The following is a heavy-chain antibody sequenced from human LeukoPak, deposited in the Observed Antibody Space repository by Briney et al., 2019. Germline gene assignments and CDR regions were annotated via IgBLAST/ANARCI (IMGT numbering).Heavy chain of an antibody. CDR1: GFTLTGYG. Sequence: PGGSLRLSCAATGFTLTGYGMHWVRQAPGKGLEWVAVIWYDGNNKYYVDSVKGRFTISRDTSKNTLYLQMNSLRGEDTAIYYCARDGLASIGLAMWGQWTAVTASS. J-gene: IGHJ3*02. CDR3: ARDGLASIGLAM. D-gene: IGHD6-13*01. V-gene: IGHV3-33*08. CDR2: IWYDGNNK.